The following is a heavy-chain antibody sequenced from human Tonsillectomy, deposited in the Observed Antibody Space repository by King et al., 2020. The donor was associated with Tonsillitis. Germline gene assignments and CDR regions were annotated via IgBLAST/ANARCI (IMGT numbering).Heavy chain of an antibody. CDR3: AKGLGVVIYKALDY. Sequence: VQLVESGGGLVQPGRSLRLSCAAPGFTFADYAMHWVRQAPGKGLEWGAGFSWNRGSIGYADSVKGRFTISRDNAKNSLYLQMNRLSAEDTALYYCAKGLGVVIYKALDYWGQGTLVTVSS. CDR1: GFTFADYA. V-gene: IGHV3-9*01. D-gene: IGHD3-3*01. CDR2: FSWNRGSI. J-gene: IGHJ4*02.